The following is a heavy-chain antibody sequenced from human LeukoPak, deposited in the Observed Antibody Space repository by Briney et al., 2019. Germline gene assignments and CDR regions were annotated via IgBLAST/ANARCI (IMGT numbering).Heavy chain of an antibody. CDR3: ARDALSGIDY. Sequence: GGSLRLSCAASGFTFSSCEMNWVRQAPGKGLEWVSYISSSGSTIYYADSVKGRFTISRDNAKNSLYLQMNSLRAEDTAVYYCARDALSGIDYWGQGTLVTVSS. J-gene: IGHJ4*02. CDR2: ISSSGSTI. D-gene: IGHD3-16*01. CDR1: GFTFSSCE. V-gene: IGHV3-48*03.